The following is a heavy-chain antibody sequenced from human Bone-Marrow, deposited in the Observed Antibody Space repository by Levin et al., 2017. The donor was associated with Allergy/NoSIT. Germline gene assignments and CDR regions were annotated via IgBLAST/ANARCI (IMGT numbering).Heavy chain of an antibody. J-gene: IGHJ4*02. CDR2: IYHSGSS. Sequence: SETLSLTCTVSGGSISSGDYYWSWIRQPPGKGLEWIGYIYHSGSSYYKPSLKRRVTISVDTAKNQFSLKVSSVTAAATAVYYCARGRLLDSPYFDYWGQGTLVTVSS. CDR3: ARGRLLDSPYFDY. D-gene: IGHD3/OR15-3a*01. V-gene: IGHV4-30-4*01. CDR1: GGSISSGDYY.